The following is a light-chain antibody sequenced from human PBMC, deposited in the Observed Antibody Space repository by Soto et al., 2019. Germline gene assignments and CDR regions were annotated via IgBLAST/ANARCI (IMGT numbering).Light chain of an antibody. J-gene: IGKJ4*01. CDR3: QQRSNWPPVT. V-gene: IGKV3-11*01. Sequence: VLPQSPGPLSLSPGERATLSCRAIQSVSSNYLAWYQQKPGQAPRLLIYDASNGATGIPARFSGSGSGTGFTLTISSLEPEDFGVYYCQQRSNWPPVTFGGGTKVDIK. CDR1: QSVSSNY. CDR2: DAS.